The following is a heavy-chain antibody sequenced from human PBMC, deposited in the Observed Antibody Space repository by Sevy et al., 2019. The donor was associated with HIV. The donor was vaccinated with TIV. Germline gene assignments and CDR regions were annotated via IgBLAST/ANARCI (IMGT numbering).Heavy chain of an antibody. CDR1: GFTFGTYT. CDR3: AKGDSTFYGMDV. V-gene: IGHV3-23*01. CDR2: ISGSAGTT. J-gene: IGHJ6*02. D-gene: IGHD6-13*01. Sequence: GGSLRLSCAASGFTFGTYTMNWVHQAPGKGLEWVSAISGSAGTTYYADSVKDRFTISRDNSKKTVYLQMNSMRGEDTAIYYCAKGDSTFYGMDVWGQGTTVTVSS.